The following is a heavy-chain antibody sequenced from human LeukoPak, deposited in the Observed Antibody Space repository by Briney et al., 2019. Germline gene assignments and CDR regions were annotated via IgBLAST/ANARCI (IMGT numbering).Heavy chain of an antibody. Sequence: GGSLRLSCAASGFVFSNYDMHWVRQSTRKGLEWVAHILVAGDTQYADSVTGQFTISRDNAQRSVFLQMNNLRDGDTAVYYCIRDRLGERTFEIWGQETMVSVSS. D-gene: IGHD3-10*01. CDR1: GFVFSNYD. CDR2: ILVAGDT. J-gene: IGHJ3*02. CDR3: IRDRLGERTFEI. V-gene: IGHV3-13*01.